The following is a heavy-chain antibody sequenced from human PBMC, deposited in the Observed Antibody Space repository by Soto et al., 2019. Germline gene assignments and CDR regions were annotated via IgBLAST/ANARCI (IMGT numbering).Heavy chain of an antibody. J-gene: IGHJ5*02. CDR2: ISAYNGNT. CDR1: GYTFTSYY. D-gene: IGHD3-3*01. CDR3: ARDIRHYDSDWFDP. V-gene: IGHV1-18*04. Sequence: ASVKVSCKASGYTFTSYYMHWVRQAPGQGLEWMGWISAYNGNTNYAQKLQGRVTMTTDTSTGTAYMELRSLSSVTAADTAVYYCARDIRHYDSDWFDPWGQGTLVTVSS.